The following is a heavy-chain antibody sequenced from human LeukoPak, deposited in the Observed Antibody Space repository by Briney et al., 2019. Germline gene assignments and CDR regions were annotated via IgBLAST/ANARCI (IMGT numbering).Heavy chain of an antibody. J-gene: IGHJ3*02. CDR2: ISSSSSYI. CDR3: ARDPGGAGAFDI. V-gene: IGHV3-21*01. D-gene: IGHD3-10*01. CDR1: GFTFSSYS. Sequence: GGSLRLSCAASGFTFSSYSVNWVRQAPGKGLEWVSSISSSSSYIYYADSVKGRFTISRDNAKNSLYLQMNSLRAEDTAVYYCARDPGGAGAFDIWGQGTMVTVSS.